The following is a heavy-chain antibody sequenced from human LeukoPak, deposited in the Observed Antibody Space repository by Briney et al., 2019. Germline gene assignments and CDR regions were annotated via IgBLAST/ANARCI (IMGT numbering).Heavy chain of an antibody. CDR1: GFTFTSYG. D-gene: IGHD3-10*01. V-gene: IGHV3-30*02. CDR3: AVTMVRGGPTYYYYYGMDV. Sequence: PGGSLRLSSAAPGFTFTSYGTHWVRQAPGKGLEWVAFIRYDGSIKYTADTVKGRFTISRDNSKNTLYLQMNSLRAEDTAVYYCAVTMVRGGPTYYYYYGMDVWGQGTTVTVSS. J-gene: IGHJ6*02. CDR2: IRYDGSIK.